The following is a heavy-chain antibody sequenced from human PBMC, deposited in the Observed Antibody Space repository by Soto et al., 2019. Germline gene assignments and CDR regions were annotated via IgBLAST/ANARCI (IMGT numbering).Heavy chain of an antibody. J-gene: IGHJ6*03. V-gene: IGHV3-23*01. CDR1: GFTFSSYA. Sequence: PGGSLRLSCAASGFTFSSYAMSWVRQAPGKGLEWVSAISGSGGSTYYADSVKGRFTISRDNSKNTLYLQMNSLRAEDTAVYYCAKLPKIAARHYYYYMDVWGKGPTVTVSS. D-gene: IGHD6-6*01. CDR2: ISGSGGST. CDR3: AKLPKIAARHYYYYMDV.